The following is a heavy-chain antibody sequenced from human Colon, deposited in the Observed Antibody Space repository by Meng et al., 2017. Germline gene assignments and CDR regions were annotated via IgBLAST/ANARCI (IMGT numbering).Heavy chain of an antibody. D-gene: IGHD4-23*01. V-gene: IGHV4-31*03. CDR2: IYYSGST. Sequence: QGQLQESGPGLVKPSQTLSLTCSVSGGSISSGGYYWSWIRQHPGKGLEWIGYIYYSGSTHYNPSLKSRTTISIDTSKNQFSLMLTSVTAADTAVYYCARVPTTVDPFESWGQGTLVTVSS. J-gene: IGHJ4*02. CDR3: ARVPTTVDPFES. CDR1: GGSISSGGYY.